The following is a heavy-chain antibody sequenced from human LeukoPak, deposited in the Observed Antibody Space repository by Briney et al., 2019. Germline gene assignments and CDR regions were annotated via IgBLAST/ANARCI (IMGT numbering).Heavy chain of an antibody. CDR2: IYYSGST. Sequence: SETLSLNCTVSGGSISSSSYYWGWIRQPPGKELEWIGSIYYSGSTYYNPSLKSRVTISVDTSKNQFSLKLSSVTAADTAVYYCARHMYYYDSSDYYYDYYYYGMDVWAQGTTVTVSS. V-gene: IGHV4-39*01. J-gene: IGHJ6*02. CDR1: GGSISSSSYY. D-gene: IGHD3-22*01. CDR3: ARHMYYYDSSDYYYDYYYYGMDV.